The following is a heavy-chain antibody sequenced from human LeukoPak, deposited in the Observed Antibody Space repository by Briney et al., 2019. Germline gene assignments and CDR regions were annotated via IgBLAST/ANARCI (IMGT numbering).Heavy chain of an antibody. CDR1: GGSISSYY. CDR3: ARGVYSSSWTPPGY. V-gene: IGHV4-59*01. J-gene: IGHJ4*02. Sequence: SETLSLTCTVSGGSISSYYWSWIRQPPGKGLEWIGYIYYSGSTNYNPSLKSRVTISVDTSKNQFSLKLSSVTVADTAVYYCARGVYSSSWTPPGYWGQGTLVTVSS. CDR2: IYYSGST. D-gene: IGHD6-13*01.